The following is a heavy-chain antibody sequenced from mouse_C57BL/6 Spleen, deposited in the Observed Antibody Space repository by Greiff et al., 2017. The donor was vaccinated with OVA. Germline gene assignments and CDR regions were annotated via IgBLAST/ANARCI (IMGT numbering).Heavy chain of an antibody. D-gene: IGHD2-5*01. V-gene: IGHV1-18*01. CDR2: INPNNGGT. Sequence: EVQLQQSGPELVKPGASVKIPCKASGYTFTDYNMDWVKQSHGKSLEWIGDINPNNGGTIYNQKFKGKATLTVDKSSSTAYMELRRLTSEDTAVYYGARRYSKGDWYFDVWGTGTTVTVSS. J-gene: IGHJ1*03. CDR1: GYTFTDYN. CDR3: ARRYSKGDWYFDV.